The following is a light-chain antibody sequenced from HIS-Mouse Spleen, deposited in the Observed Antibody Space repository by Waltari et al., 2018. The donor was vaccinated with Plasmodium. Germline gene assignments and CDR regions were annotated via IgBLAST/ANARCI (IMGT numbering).Light chain of an antibody. CDR3: AAWDDSLNGPV. Sequence: QSVLTQPPSASGTPGQSVTIPCSGSRPNIGSNTVNWYQQLPGTAPKLLIYSNNQRPSGVPDRFSGSKSGTSASLAISGLQSEDEADYYCAAWDDSLNGPVFGGGTKLTVL. V-gene: IGLV1-44*01. CDR1: RPNIGSNT. J-gene: IGLJ3*02. CDR2: SNN.